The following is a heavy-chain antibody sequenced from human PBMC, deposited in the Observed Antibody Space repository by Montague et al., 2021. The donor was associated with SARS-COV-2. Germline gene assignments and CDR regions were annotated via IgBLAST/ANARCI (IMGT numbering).Heavy chain of an antibody. CDR2: INHGGST. D-gene: IGHD3-10*01. CDR3: ARLRDGVVPSPILGVGPFYAYYYMDV. J-gene: IGHJ6*03. Sequence: SETLSLTCTVHGSSFSGYYWNWIRQSPGKGLEWIGEINHGGSTKFSPSLKGRLTISTDTSKNQFSLKLTSVAAADTAVYYCARLRDGVVPSPILGVGPFYAYYYMDVGGRGTPVTAPS. CDR1: GSSFSGYY. V-gene: IGHV4-34*01.